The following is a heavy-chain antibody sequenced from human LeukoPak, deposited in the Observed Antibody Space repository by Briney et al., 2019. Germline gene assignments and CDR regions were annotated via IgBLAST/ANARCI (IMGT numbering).Heavy chain of an antibody. Sequence: SETLSLTCTVSGGSISSYYWSWVRQPAGKGLEWIGRIYTSGSTNYNPSLKSRVTMSVDTSKNQFSLKLSSVTAADTAVYYCARDRGYSSSWYEADWFDPWGQGTLVTVSS. CDR3: ARDRGYSSSWYEADWFDP. CDR1: GGSISSYY. CDR2: IYTSGST. D-gene: IGHD6-13*01. V-gene: IGHV4-4*07. J-gene: IGHJ5*02.